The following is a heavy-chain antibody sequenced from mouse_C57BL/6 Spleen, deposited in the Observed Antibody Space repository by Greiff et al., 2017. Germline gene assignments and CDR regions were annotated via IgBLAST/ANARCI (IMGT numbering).Heavy chain of an antibody. CDR2: IRNKANGYTT. Sequence: EVQVVESGGGLVQPGGSLSLSCAASGFTFTDYYMSWVRQPPGKALEWLGFIRNKANGYTTEYSASVKGRFTISRDNSQSILYLQMNALRAEDSATYYCARHLTRYFDVWGTGTTVTVSS. J-gene: IGHJ1*03. CDR3: ARHLTRYFDV. V-gene: IGHV7-3*01. D-gene: IGHD4-1*01. CDR1: GFTFTDYY.